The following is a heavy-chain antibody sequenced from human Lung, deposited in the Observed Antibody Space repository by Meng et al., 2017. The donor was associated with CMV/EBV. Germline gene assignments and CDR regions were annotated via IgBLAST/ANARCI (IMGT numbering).Heavy chain of an antibody. Sequence: GRRQEWGHGRVNPSGTRSLTCACSVGAISISNWWSWVRQPPGKGLEWIGEIYHSGSTNYNPSLKSRVTISVDKSKNQFSLKLSSVTAADTAVYYCASFPPPGKQWLVTNYWGQGTLVTVSS. CDR3: ASFPPPGKQWLVTNY. J-gene: IGHJ4*02. D-gene: IGHD6-19*01. CDR2: IYHSGST. V-gene: IGHV4-4*02. CDR1: VGAISISNW.